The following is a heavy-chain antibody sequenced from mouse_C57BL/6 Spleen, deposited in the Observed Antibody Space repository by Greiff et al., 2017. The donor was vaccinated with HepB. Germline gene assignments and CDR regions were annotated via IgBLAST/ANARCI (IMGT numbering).Heavy chain of an antibody. CDR3: THWRESAY. Sequence: EVQVEESGGGLVQPGGSMKLSCVASGFTFSNYWMNWVRQSPEKGLEWVAEISLKSNNYATHYAVSVKGRFTIARDDSKSSVYLQSNNVRAEGTGIYYCTHWRESAYWGQGTTLTVSS. V-gene: IGHV6-6*02. CDR1: GFTFSNYW. CDR2: ISLKSNNYAT. D-gene: IGHD1-3*01. J-gene: IGHJ2*01.